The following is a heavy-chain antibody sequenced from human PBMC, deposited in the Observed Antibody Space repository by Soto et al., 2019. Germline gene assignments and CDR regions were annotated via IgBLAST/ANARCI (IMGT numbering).Heavy chain of an antibody. V-gene: IGHV1-2*04. Sequence: QVHLVQSGAEVKKPGASVKVSCKASGYIFPGYYIYWVRQAPGQGLEWLGFINPNSGGTDYAQKFQGWVTMTRDTSISTAYMALNGLKSDDAAVYYCARVSGDGYRALDYWGQGTLVTVSP. CDR3: ARVSGDGYRALDY. D-gene: IGHD5-12*01. CDR1: GYIFPGYY. J-gene: IGHJ4*02. CDR2: INPNSGGT.